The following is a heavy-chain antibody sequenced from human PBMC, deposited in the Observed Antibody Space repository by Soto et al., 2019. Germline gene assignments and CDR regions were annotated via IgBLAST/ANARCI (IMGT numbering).Heavy chain of an antibody. CDR1: GYTFTTHY. CDR2: INPSGGRT. J-gene: IGHJ4*02. Sequence: QVQLVQSGTEVKKPGASVKVSCKASGYTFTTHYMHWVRQAPGQGLEWMGIINPSGGRTTYALNFQCRVTMTSDTSTNTVYVELSSLRSENTAIYFCARAGENYGSGTVSPPLRYYFKSWCQGALVTVSS. V-gene: IGHV1-46*01. D-gene: IGHD3-10*01. CDR3: ARAGENYGSGTVSPPLRYYFKS.